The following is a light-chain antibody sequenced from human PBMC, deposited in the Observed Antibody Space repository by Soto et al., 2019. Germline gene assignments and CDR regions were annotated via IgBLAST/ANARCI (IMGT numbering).Light chain of an antibody. Sequence: GDRVTITCRASQSISSWLAWYQQKPGKAPKLLIYDASSLESGVPSRFSGSGSGTEFTLTISSLQPDDFATYYCQQYNSYPWTFGQGTRLENK. V-gene: IGKV1-5*01. CDR3: QQYNSYPWT. CDR2: DAS. CDR1: QSISSW. J-gene: IGKJ5*01.